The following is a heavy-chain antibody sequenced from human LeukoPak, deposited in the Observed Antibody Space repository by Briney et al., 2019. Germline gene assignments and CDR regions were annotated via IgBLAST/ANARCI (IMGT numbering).Heavy chain of an antibody. J-gene: IGHJ4*02. CDR1: GVTFSSST. Sequence: GGSLRLSCAASGVTFSSSTMNWVRQAPGQGLEWVSSISSSSSNTHYADSVKGRFTISRDNAKNSLYLQMNSLRDEDTAVYYCVYGDNRGYWGQGTLVTVSS. D-gene: IGHD4-17*01. CDR2: ISSSSSNT. CDR3: VYGDNRGY. V-gene: IGHV3-21*01.